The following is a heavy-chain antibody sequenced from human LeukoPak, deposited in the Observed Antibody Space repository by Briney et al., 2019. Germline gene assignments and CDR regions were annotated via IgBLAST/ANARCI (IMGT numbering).Heavy chain of an antibody. D-gene: IGHD3-22*01. V-gene: IGHV3-11*03. CDR3: ARRGDTSGYYYFDY. J-gene: IGHJ4*02. CDR1: GFNFSDDY. CDR2: ISGGGSYT. Sequence: GGSLGLSCAASGFNFSDDYMTWIRQAPGKGLEWVSYISGGGSYTGYADAVKGRFTISRDNAKNSLYLQMSSLRAEDTAVYYCARRGDTSGYYYFDYWGQGTLVTVSS.